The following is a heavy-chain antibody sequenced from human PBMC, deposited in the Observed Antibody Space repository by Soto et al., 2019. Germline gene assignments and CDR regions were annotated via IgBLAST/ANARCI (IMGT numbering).Heavy chain of an antibody. CDR1: GYTFTSYG. Sequence: ASVKVSCKASGYTFTSYGISWVRQAPGQGLEWMGWISAYNGNTNYAQKLQGRVTMTTDTSTSTAYMELRSLRSDDTAVYYCAREVEGAYSGYEYNWFDPWGQGTLVTVSS. CDR2: ISAYNGNT. D-gene: IGHD5-12*01. J-gene: IGHJ5*02. CDR3: AREVEGAYSGYEYNWFDP. V-gene: IGHV1-18*01.